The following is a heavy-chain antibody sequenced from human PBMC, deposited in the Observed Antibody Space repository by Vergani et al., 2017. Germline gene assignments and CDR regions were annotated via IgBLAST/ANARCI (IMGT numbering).Heavy chain of an antibody. J-gene: IGHJ4*01. CDR3: TGGAYCSSSSCPPKY. Sequence: QVQLQESGPGLVKPSQTLSLTCTVSGGSINSDNYHWGWIRQHPGKGLEWIGYIYYSGSNYYNPSLKSRVSMSVDTSKNQFSLKLSSVTAADTAVYYCTGGAYCSSSSCPPKYWGHGTRVTVSS. D-gene: IGHD2-2*01. CDR2: IYYSGSN. V-gene: IGHV4-31*03. CDR1: GGSINSDNYH.